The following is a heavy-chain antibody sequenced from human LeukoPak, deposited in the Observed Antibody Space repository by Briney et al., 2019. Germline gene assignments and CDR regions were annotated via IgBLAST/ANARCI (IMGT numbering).Heavy chain of an antibody. D-gene: IGHD3-10*01. CDR2: ISFHGTDT. J-gene: IGHJ4*02. Sequence: GGSLRLSCAASGFTFISYAIHWVRQAPGKGLEWVAVISFHGTDTFYADSVKGRFTISRDNSKNTLSLQMNNLRVEDTAMYYCARGGGSENHYAPWYFDYWGQGALVTVSS. CDR1: GFTFISYA. CDR3: ARGGGSENHYAPWYFDY. V-gene: IGHV3-30*14.